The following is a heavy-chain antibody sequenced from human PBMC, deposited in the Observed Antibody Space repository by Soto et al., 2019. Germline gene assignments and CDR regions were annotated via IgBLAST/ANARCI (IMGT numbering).Heavy chain of an antibody. V-gene: IGHV3-7*01. Sequence: EVQLVESGGGLVQPGGSLRLSCAASGFTFSSYWMSWVRQAPGKGLEWVANIKQDGSEKYYVDSVKGRFTISRDNAKNSLYLQMNSLRAEDTAVYYCAREVGTMVRGAMGNWGQGTLVTVSS. CDR1: GFTFSSYW. CDR2: IKQDGSEK. J-gene: IGHJ4*02. CDR3: AREVGTMVRGAMGN. D-gene: IGHD3-10*01.